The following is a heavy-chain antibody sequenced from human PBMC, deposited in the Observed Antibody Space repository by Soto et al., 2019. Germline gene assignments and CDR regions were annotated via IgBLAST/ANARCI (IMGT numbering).Heavy chain of an antibody. Sequence: QVHVVESGGGVVQPGRSVRLSCAASGFTFSFYPIHWVRQAPGKGLEWVALISYDGNNKYYADSVKGRFTISRDNSNNTLYMQMNSLRGEDTAVYYCSRDGSPHGGGDTCYSGRDSRGQGTLVTVS. J-gene: IGHJ4*02. D-gene: IGHD2-15*01. CDR3: SRDGSPHGGGDTCYSGRDS. CDR1: GFTFSFYP. CDR2: ISYDGNNK. V-gene: IGHV3-30-3*01.